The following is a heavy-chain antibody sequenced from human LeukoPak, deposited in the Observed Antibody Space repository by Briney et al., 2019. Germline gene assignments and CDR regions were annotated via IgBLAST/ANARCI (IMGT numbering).Heavy chain of an antibody. J-gene: IGHJ4*02. D-gene: IGHD4-23*01. CDR3: ARVSRGNSVGGDY. Sequence: SETLSLTCAVSGGSISTYFWSWIRQPPGKGLEWIGYIYYGGSTNYNPSLKSRVTISLDTSKNQFSLKLSSVTAADTAMYYCARVSRGNSVGGDYWGQGTLVTVSS. CDR2: IYYGGST. V-gene: IGHV4-59*01. CDR1: GGSISTYF.